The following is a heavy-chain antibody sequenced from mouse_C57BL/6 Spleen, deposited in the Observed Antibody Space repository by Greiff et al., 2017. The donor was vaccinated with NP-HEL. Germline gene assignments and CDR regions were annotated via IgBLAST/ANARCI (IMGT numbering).Heavy chain of an antibody. CDR1: GFTFSDYG. CDR2: ISSGSSTI. CDR3: ARGDYYGSEAMDY. D-gene: IGHD1-1*01. V-gene: IGHV5-17*01. J-gene: IGHJ4*01. Sequence: EVNVVESGGGLVKPGGSLKLSCAASGFTFSDYGMHWVRQAPEKGLEWVAYISSGSSTIYYADTVKGRFTISRDNAKNTLFLQMTSLRSEDTAMYYCARGDYYGSEAMDYWGQGTSVTVSS.